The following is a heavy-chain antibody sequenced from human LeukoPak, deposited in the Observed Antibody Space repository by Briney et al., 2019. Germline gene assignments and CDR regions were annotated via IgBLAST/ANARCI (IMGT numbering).Heavy chain of an antibody. CDR3: ASSGDSSGWYAFFDY. CDR1: GYTFTSYA. V-gene: IGHV1-3*01. J-gene: IGHJ4*02. CDR2: INAGNGNT. D-gene: IGHD6-19*01. Sequence: ASVKASCKASGYTFTSYAMHWVRQAPGQRLEWMGWINAGNGNTKYSQKFQDRVIITRDTSASTAYMELSSLRSEDTAVYYCASSGDSSGWYAFFDYWGQGTLVTVSS.